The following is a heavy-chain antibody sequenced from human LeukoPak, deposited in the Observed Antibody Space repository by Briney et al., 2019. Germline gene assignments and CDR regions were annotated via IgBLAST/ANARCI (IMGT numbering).Heavy chain of an antibody. CDR3: ARDLVDTVMSHLVLFDY. D-gene: IGHD5-18*01. CDR2: IYISGST. V-gene: IGHV4-61*02. Sequence: SETLSLTCTVSGGSIRSGSYYWSWIRQSAGKGLEWIGRIYISGSTKYNPSLKSRVTISVDTSKNQFSLKLSSVTAADTAVYYCARDLVDTVMSHLVLFDYWGQGTLVTVSS. CDR1: GGSIRSGSYY. J-gene: IGHJ4*02.